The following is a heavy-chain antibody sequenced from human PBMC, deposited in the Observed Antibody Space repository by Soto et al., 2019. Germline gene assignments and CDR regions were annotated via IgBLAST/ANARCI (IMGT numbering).Heavy chain of an antibody. CDR3: ARHPGDAVLPPGPFDY. J-gene: IGHJ4*02. V-gene: IGHV3-20*04. Sequence: EVQLVESGGGVVRPGGSLRLSCAASGFTFDDFGVTWVRQAPGKGLEWVSGIDWNGGNTRYADSVTGRFTISRDNAKNSLYLQMNSLRADDTALYYCARHPGDAVLPPGPFDYWGQGTVVTVSS. CDR2: IDWNGGNT. CDR1: GFTFDDFG. D-gene: IGHD2-2*01.